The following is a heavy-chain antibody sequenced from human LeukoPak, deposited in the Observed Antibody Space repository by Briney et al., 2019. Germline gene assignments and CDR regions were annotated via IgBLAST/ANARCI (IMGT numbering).Heavy chain of an antibody. V-gene: IGHV3-23*01. D-gene: IGHD6-25*01. CDR3: AKYLQRSDAFDI. J-gene: IGHJ3*02. CDR1: GFTFSSYA. Sequence: GGSLRLSCAASGFTFSSYAMSWVRQAPGKGLEWVSAISGSGGSTYYADSVKGRFTISRDNSKNTLYLQMNSLRAEDMAVYYCAKYLQRSDAFDIWGQGTMVTVSS. CDR2: ISGSGGST.